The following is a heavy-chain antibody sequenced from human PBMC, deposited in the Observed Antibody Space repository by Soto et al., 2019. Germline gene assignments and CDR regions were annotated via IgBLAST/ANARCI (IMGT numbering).Heavy chain of an antibody. CDR3: ARAGYYDFWSGYYTDYYYDGMDG. CDR2: INAGNGNT. V-gene: IGHV1-3*01. Sequence: QVQLVQSGAEVKKPGASVKVSCKASGYTFTSYAMHWVRQAPGQRLEWMGWINAGNGNTKYSQKFQGRVTITRDTSASTAYMELSSLRSEDTAVYYCARAGYYDFWSGYYTDYYYDGMDGWGQGTTVTVSS. J-gene: IGHJ6*02. D-gene: IGHD3-3*01. CDR1: GYTFTSYA.